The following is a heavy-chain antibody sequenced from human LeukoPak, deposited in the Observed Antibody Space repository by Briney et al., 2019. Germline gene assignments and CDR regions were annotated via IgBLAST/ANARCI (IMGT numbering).Heavy chain of an antibody. J-gene: IGHJ4*02. CDR1: GFTFSSYA. Sequence: GGSLRLSCAASGFTFSSYAMSWVRQAPGKGLEWVSVIYSGGSTYYADSVKGRFTISRDNSKNTLYLQMNSLRAEDTAVYYCASALLYDSSGYYLYWGQGTLVTVSS. V-gene: IGHV3-66*01. CDR3: ASALLYDSSGYYLY. D-gene: IGHD3-22*01. CDR2: IYSGGST.